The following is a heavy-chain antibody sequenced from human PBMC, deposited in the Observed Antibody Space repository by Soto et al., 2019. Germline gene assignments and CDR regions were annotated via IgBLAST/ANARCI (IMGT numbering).Heavy chain of an antibody. Sequence: SSETLSLTCTVSGGSINSTSYYWGWTRQTPGKGLEWIGSVYFRGSTYYNPSLKSRVTISADTSKNQFSLKLSSVTAADTAVYYCASCYFGSGSSDYWGQGALVTVSS. V-gene: IGHV4-39*01. CDR2: VYFRGST. CDR3: ASCYFGSGSSDY. J-gene: IGHJ4*02. CDR1: GGSINSTSYY. D-gene: IGHD3-10*01.